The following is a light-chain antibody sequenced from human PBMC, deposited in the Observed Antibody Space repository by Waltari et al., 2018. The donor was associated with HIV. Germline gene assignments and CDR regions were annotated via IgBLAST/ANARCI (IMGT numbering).Light chain of an antibody. J-gene: IGLJ3*02. Sequence: QSVLTQPPSVSGAPGQRVSLPCAGQTSTLGARYEVHWYLQLPGSAPKLLIHSNTERPSGIPDRFSGSRSGASASLAITGLQVEDEGDYYCQSYDGTLSVWVFGGGTKLTVL. CDR2: SNT. CDR1: TSTLGARYE. CDR3: QSYDGTLSVWV. V-gene: IGLV1-40*01.